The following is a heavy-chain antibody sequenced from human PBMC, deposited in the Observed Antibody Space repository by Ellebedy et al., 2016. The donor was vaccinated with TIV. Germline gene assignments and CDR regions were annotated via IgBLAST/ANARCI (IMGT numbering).Heavy chain of an antibody. CDR1: GFTVNNNY. CDR2: IYSGGGI. V-gene: IGHV3-53*01. D-gene: IGHD5-24*01. J-gene: IGHJ6*02. Sequence: PGGSLRLSCAASGFTVNNNYMSWVRQAPGKGLEWVSVIYSGGGISYLESVRGRFTISRDNPTNTLYLQMNSLRVEDTGVYYCARLGQDRDGYYNYAMDVWGQGTTVTVSS. CDR3: ARLGQDRDGYYNYAMDV.